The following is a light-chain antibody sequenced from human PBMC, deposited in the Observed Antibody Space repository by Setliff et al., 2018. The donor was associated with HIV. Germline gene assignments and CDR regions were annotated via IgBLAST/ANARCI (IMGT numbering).Light chain of an antibody. Sequence: QSVLTQAPSASGTPGQRVAISCSGASFNIGSNFVSWYQQLPGMAPKLLIHRDDQRPSGVPDRFSGSKSGSSASLFISGLRSEDDADYFCASWDDTLNSLVFGRGTKVTVL. CDR3: ASWDDTLNSLV. CDR2: RDD. CDR1: SFNIGSNF. J-gene: IGLJ1*01. V-gene: IGLV1-47*01.